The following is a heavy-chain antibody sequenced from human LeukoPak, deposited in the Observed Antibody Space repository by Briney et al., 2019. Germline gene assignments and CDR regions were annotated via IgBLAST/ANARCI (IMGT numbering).Heavy chain of an antibody. CDR2: IHRSGNPI. CDR1: GFTFSGYS. Sequence: GGSLRLSCTASGFTFSGYSFTWTRQAPGKGLEWLSYIHRSGNPIYYRDSVKGRFTISRDNAKNSVYLQMNSLRAEDTAVYYCARDFDGASDYWGQGTLVTVSS. V-gene: IGHV3-48*01. D-gene: IGHD4-17*01. J-gene: IGHJ4*02. CDR3: ARDFDGASDY.